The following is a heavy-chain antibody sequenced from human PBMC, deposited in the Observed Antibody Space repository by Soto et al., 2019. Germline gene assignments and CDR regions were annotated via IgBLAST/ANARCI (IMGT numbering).Heavy chain of an antibody. J-gene: IGHJ4*02. CDR2: ISYDGSKK. CDR1: GFTFSSYG. Sequence: QVQLVESGGGVVQPGRSLRLSCAASGFTFSSYGMHWVRQAPGKGLEWVAVISYDGSKKYYADSVRGRFTISRDNSKITPHLQTNGRRPEDTAVYYRADEVGLDYWGQGTLVTVSS. V-gene: IGHV3-30*18. D-gene: IGHD2-15*01. CDR3: ADEVGLDY.